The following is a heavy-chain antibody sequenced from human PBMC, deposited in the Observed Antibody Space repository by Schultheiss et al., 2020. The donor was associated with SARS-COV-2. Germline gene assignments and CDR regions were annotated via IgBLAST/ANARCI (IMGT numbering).Heavy chain of an antibody. D-gene: IGHD2-2*02. CDR3: AICSTSCYTALDYYYYGMDV. V-gene: IGHV5-51*01. CDR2: IYPGDSDT. Sequence: GGSLRLSCKGSGYSFTSYWIGWVRQMPGKGLEWLGIIYPGDSDTRYSPSFQGQVTISADKSISTAYLQWSSLKASDTAMYYCAICSTSCYTALDYYYYGMDVWGQGTTVTVSS. J-gene: IGHJ6*02. CDR1: GYSFTSYW.